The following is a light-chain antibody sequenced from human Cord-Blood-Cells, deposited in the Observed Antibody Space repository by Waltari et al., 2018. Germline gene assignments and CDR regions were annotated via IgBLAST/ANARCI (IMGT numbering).Light chain of an antibody. CDR1: SSNIGSNY. V-gene: IGLV1-47*01. Sequence: QSVLTQPPSASGTPGPRVTIPCSGSSSNIGSNYVSWYQQLPRTAPKLLIFRNNQRPSGVPDRFSGSKSGTSASLAISGLRSEDEADYYCAAWDDSLSGYVFGTGTKVTVL. CDR3: AAWDDSLSGYV. CDR2: RNN. J-gene: IGLJ1*01.